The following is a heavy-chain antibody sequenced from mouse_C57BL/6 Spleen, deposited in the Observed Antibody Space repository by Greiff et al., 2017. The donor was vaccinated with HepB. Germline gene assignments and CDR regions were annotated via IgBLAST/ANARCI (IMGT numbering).Heavy chain of an antibody. D-gene: IGHD1-1*01. Sequence: EVKLVESGGGLVKPGGSLKLSCAASGFTFSSYAMSWVRQTPEKRLEWVATISDGGSYTYYPDNVKGRFTISRDNAKNNLYLQMSHLKSEDTAMYYCARSLITTVVAHWYFDVWGTGTTVTVSS. CDR2: ISDGGSYT. CDR3: ARSLITTVVAHWYFDV. J-gene: IGHJ1*03. CDR1: GFTFSSYA. V-gene: IGHV5-4*03.